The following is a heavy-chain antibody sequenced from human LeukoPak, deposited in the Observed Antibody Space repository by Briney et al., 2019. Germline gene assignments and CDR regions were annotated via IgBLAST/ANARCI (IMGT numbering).Heavy chain of an antibody. D-gene: IGHD5-18*01. J-gene: IGHJ4*02. Sequence: VASVKVSCKASGYTFTSYGISWVRQAPGQGLEWMGWISAYNGNTNYAQKLQGRVTMTTDTSTSTAYMELRSLRSDDTAVYYCARDSGRIQLWSDLDYWGQGTLVTVSS. V-gene: IGHV1-18*01. CDR1: GYTFTSYG. CDR2: ISAYNGNT. CDR3: ARDSGRIQLWSDLDY.